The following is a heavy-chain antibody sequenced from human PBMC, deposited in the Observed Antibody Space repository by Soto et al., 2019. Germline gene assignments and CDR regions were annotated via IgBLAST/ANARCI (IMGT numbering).Heavy chain of an antibody. J-gene: IGHJ4*02. V-gene: IGHV3-13*04. CDR3: ARSLPGSGTFDY. CDR1: GFTFSSYD. D-gene: IGHD3-10*01. CDR2: IGTAGDT. Sequence: PGGSLRLSCAASGFTFSSYDMHWVRQATGKGLEWVSAIGTAGDTYYPGSVKGRFTISRENAKNSLYLQMNSLRAGDTAVYYCARSLPGSGTFDYWGQGTLVTVSS.